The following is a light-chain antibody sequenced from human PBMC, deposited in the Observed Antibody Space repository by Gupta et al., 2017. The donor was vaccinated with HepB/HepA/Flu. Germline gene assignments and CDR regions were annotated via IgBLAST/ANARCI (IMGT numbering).Light chain of an antibody. V-gene: IGKV1-5*03. Sequence: ITCRASQSISTWLAWYQHKPGKAPNLLIYKASSLESGVPSRFSGSGSGTEFTLTITSLQPDDFATYFCKQYDTYPLAFGGGTKVEI. CDR2: KAS. CDR1: QSISTW. J-gene: IGKJ4*01. CDR3: KQYDTYPLA.